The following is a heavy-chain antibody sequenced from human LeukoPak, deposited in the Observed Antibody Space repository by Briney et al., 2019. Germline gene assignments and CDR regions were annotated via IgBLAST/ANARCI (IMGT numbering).Heavy chain of an antibody. V-gene: IGHV3-43D*04. CDR1: GFTFDDYA. J-gene: IGHJ4*02. CDR2: ISGDGGSI. Sequence: PGGSLRLSCAASGFTFDDYAMHWVRHAPGKGLEGVSLISGDGGSIYYADSVKGRFTISRDNSKNSLYLQMNSLRAEDTALYYCAKDHCSSTSCYAEYWGQGILVTVSS. CDR3: AKDHCSSTSCYAEY. D-gene: IGHD2-2*01.